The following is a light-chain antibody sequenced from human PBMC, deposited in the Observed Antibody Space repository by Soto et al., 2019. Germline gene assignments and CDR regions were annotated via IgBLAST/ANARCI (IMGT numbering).Light chain of an antibody. CDR3: QQRSNWPPIN. CDR2: DAS. V-gene: IGKV3-11*01. Sequence: EIVMTQSPATLSVSPGERATLSCRASQSVSSYLAWYQQKPGQAPRLLIYDASNRATGIPARFSGSGSGTDFTLTISSLEPEDFAVYYCQQRSNWPPINFGQGTRLEIK. CDR1: QSVSSY. J-gene: IGKJ5*01.